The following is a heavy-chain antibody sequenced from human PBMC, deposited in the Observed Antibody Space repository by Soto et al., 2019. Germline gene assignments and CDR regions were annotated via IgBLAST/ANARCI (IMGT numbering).Heavy chain of an antibody. CDR3: ARGAGSSSYHYDSHDF. J-gene: IGHJ4*02. V-gene: IGHV4-59*11. D-gene: IGHD3-22*01. CDR1: GGSIPNHY. Sequence: SETLSLTCTVSGGSIPNHYGSWIRQPPGKSLEWIGSIYYSGTTIYNPSLKSRVTMSVDTSKNQFSLKLTSLTAADTAVYYCARGAGSSSYHYDSHDFWGQGTLVTVSS. CDR2: IYYSGTT.